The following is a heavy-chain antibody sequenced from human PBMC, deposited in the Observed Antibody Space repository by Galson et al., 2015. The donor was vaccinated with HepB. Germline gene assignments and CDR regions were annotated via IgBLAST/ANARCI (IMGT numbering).Heavy chain of an antibody. J-gene: IGHJ6*03. Sequence: PLRLDCAAYGFNFSSYAMRWARQAQGKGLEWVSALSGSGGSTYYADSVKGRFNISRDNSKNTLYLQMNSLRAEDTAVYYCASCGYRYGYYYYYMDVWGRGTTVTVSS. CDR3: ASCGYRYGYYYYYMDV. CDR1: GFNFSSYA. D-gene: IGHD5-18*01. V-gene: IGHV3-23*01. CDR2: LSGSGGST.